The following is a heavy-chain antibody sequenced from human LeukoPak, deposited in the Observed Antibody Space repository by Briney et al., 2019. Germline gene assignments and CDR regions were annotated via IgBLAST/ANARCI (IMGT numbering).Heavy chain of an antibody. CDR2: INPNSGGT. CDR1: GYTFTGYY. J-gene: IGHJ5*02. CDR3: ARDGGVVVVAATGNWFDP. V-gene: IGHV1-2*02. Sequence: ASVTVSCKASGYTFTGYYMHWVRQAPGQGREGMGWINPNSGGTNYAQKFQGRVTMTRDTSISTAYMELSRLRSDDTAVYYCARDGGVVVVAATGNWFDPWGQGTLVTVSS. D-gene: IGHD2-15*01.